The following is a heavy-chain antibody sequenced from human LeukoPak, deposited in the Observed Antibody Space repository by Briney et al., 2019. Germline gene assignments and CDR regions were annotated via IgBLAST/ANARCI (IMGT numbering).Heavy chain of an antibody. CDR3: ARVAVAAAGRPFFDY. D-gene: IGHD6-13*01. CDR1: IESFSGYH. J-gene: IGHJ4*02. V-gene: IGHV4-34*01. Sequence: SETLSLTCAVYIESFSGYHWNWIRQTPGKGLEWIGEISDSGTTNINPSLKSRVTISVDTSKNQFSLKLSSVTAADTAVYYCARVAVAAAGRPFFDYWGQGTLVTVSS. CDR2: ISDSGTT.